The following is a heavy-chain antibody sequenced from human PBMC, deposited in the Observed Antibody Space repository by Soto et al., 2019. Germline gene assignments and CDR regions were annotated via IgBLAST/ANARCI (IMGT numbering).Heavy chain of an antibody. V-gene: IGHV1-2*02. CDR1: GYTFTGYY. Sequence: ASVKNSCKASGYTFTGYYMHWVRPAPGRGLEWMGLINPNSSGTNYAQKFQGRVTMSRDTSISKAYMELSRLRSDDTAVYYCARDSSGAGRAPYYYYSGMDVWGQGTTVTVSS. J-gene: IGHJ6*02. CDR2: INPNSSGT. D-gene: IGHD2-15*01. CDR3: ARDSSGAGRAPYYYYSGMDV.